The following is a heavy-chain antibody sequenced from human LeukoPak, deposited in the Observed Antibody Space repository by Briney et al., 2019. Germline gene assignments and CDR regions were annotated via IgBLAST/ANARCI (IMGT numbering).Heavy chain of an antibody. CDR3: AKASYGAIEDYFDY. J-gene: IGHJ4*02. V-gene: IGHV3-9*03. CDR2: ISWNSGSI. D-gene: IGHD4-17*01. Sequence: GGSLRLSCAASGFTFDDYAMHWVRQAPGKGLEWVSGISWNSGSIGYADSVKGRFTISRDNAKNSLYLQMNSLRAEDMALYYCAKASYGAIEDYFDYWGQGTLVTVSS. CDR1: GFTFDDYA.